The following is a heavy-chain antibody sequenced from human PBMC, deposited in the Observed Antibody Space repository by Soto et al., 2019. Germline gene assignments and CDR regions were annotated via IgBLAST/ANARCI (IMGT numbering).Heavy chain of an antibody. J-gene: IGHJ4*01. D-gene: IGHD2-15*01. V-gene: IGHV1-69*02. CDR2: IIPILGIA. Sequence: QVQLVQSGAEVKKPGSSVKVSCKASGGTFSSYTISWVRQAPGQGLEWMGRIIPILGIANYAQKFQGRVTITADKSTSTAYMELSSLRSDDTAVYYCARSIGYCSGGSCSYFDYWGHGTLVTVSS. CDR3: ARSIGYCSGGSCSYFDY. CDR1: GGTFSSYT.